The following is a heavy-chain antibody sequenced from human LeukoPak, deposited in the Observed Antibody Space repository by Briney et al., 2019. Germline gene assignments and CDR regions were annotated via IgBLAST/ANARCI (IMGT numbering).Heavy chain of an antibody. D-gene: IGHD6-25*01. V-gene: IGHV4-28*01. CDR1: GYSISNTYY. CDR3: ARNASSGFFND. Sequence: SETLFLTCTVSGYSISNTYYWGWIRQSPGKGLEWIGSIHHSGNKFESGSTHYNPSLRSRVTVSADTSKNQFSLTLSSVTAADTAVYFCARNASSGFFNDWGQGTLVTVSS. CDR2: IHHSGNKFESGST. J-gene: IGHJ1*01.